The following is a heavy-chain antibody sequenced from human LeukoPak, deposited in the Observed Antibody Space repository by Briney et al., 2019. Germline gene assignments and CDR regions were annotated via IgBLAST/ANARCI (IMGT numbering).Heavy chain of an antibody. D-gene: IGHD1-14*01. J-gene: IGHJ6*03. Sequence: PGGSLRLSCAASGFTFYSHGMIWVRQAPGKGLEWVSYISPDSATIYYADFVKGRFTISRDHAKNSLYLQMISLRAEDTALYSCARVRGPTVYTYYLDVWGKGTTVTVSS. CDR3: ARVRGPTVYTYYLDV. V-gene: IGHV3-48*04. CDR1: GFTFYSHG. CDR2: ISPDSATI.